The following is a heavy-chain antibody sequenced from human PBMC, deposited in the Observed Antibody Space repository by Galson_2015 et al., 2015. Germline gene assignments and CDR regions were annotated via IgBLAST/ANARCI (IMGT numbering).Heavy chain of an antibody. J-gene: IGHJ6*02. CDR1: GGSISSRSYY. CDR3: ASGSLYDSSGYIYYYYYGMDV. CDR2: IYHSGST. Sequence: ETLSLTCTVSGGSISSRSYYWGWIRQPPGKGLEWIGSIYHSGSTYYNPSLKSRVTISVDTSKNQFSLKLSSVTAADTAVYYCASGSLYDSSGYIYYYYYGMDVWGQGTTVTVSS. V-gene: IGHV4-39*07. D-gene: IGHD3-22*01.